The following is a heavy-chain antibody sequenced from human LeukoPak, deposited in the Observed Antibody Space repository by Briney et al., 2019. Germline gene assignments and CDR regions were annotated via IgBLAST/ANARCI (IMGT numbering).Heavy chain of an antibody. D-gene: IGHD5-24*01. CDR1: GFTFSSYA. CDR2: ISDSGGST. Sequence: PGGSLRLSCAASGFTFSSYAMSWIRQAPGKGLEWVSAISDSGGSTYYVESVKGSFTISRDGSKNTLYLQMNSLRDEDTAIYYCAKDVYNKAFDYWGQGTLVTVSS. CDR3: AKDVYNKAFDY. J-gene: IGHJ4*02. V-gene: IGHV3-23*01.